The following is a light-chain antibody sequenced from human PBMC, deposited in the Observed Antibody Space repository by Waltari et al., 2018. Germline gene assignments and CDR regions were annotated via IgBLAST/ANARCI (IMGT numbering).Light chain of an antibody. CDR3: QQYYSIPRS. CDR1: QGVLFSSNNENY. Sequence: DIVMTQSPDSLAVSLGERATINCKSSQGVLFSSNNENYLAWYQQKPGQPPKLLIYWASTLESGVPDRFSGSGSGTDFTLTISSLQAEDVAVYYCQQYYSIPRSFGQGTKLEIK. J-gene: IGKJ2*03. CDR2: WAS. V-gene: IGKV4-1*01.